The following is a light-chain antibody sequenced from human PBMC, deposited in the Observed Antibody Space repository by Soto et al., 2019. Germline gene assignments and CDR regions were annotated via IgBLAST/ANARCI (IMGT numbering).Light chain of an antibody. CDR2: AAS. J-gene: IGKJ2*01. Sequence: DIQLTQSPSSVSASVGDRVTLTCRASQGISNWLAWYQQKPGKAPKLLISAASTLQGGVPSRFSGSFSGTDFTLTITSLQAEYCATYFFQQAYCRAVTFGQGTKLVIK. CDR1: QGISNW. V-gene: IGKV1-12*01. CDR3: QQAYCRAVT.